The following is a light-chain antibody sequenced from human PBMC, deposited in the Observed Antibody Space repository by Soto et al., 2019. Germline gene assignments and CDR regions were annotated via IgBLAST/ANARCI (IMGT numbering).Light chain of an antibody. Sequence: SSELSQPPSVSVSPGQTASITCSGDKLGDKFASWYQQKSGQSPVLVIFEDTKRPSGIPARFSGSNSGNTASLTISGTQAIDEADYYCQVWDNNIVVFGGGTKVTVL. CDR1: KLGDKF. J-gene: IGLJ2*01. CDR3: QVWDNNIVV. CDR2: EDT. V-gene: IGLV3-1*01.